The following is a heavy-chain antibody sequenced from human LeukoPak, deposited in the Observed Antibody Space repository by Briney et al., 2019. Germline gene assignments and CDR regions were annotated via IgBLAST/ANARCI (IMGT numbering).Heavy chain of an antibody. Sequence: PGGSLRLSCAASGFTVSSNYMSWVRQAPGKGLEWVSVIYSGGSTYYADSVKGRFTISRDNTKNSLYLQMNSLRDEDTAVYYCARDLTESSYYFDYWGQGTLVTVSS. CDR2: IYSGGST. CDR1: GFTVSSNY. J-gene: IGHJ4*02. D-gene: IGHD3-10*01. V-gene: IGHV3-66*01. CDR3: ARDLTESSYYFDY.